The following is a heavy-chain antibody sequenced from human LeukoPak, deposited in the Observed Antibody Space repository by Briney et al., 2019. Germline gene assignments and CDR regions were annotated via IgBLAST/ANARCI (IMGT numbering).Heavy chain of an antibody. CDR2: IIPILGIA. CDR1: GGTFSSYA. J-gene: IGHJ4*02. CDR3: ARDSGVGATIDY. Sequence: SVKVSCKASGGTFSSYAISWVRQAPGQGLEWMGRIIPILGIANYAQKFQGRVTITADKSASTAYMELSSLRSEDTAVYYCARDSGVGATIDYWGQGTLVTVSS. D-gene: IGHD1-26*01. V-gene: IGHV1-69*04.